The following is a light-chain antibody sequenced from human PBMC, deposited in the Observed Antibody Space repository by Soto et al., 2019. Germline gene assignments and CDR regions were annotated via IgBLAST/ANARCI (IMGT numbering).Light chain of an antibody. CDR2: KAS. CDR3: QQYNVYSWT. V-gene: IGKV1-5*03. CDR1: QSISSW. Sequence: MQMTQSPSILSASVGDRVTITCRASQSISSWLAWYQQKPGKAPNLLIHKASHLESGVPSRFSGSGSGTEFTLTISSLQPDDFATYYCQQYNVYSWTFGQGTMVDIK. J-gene: IGKJ1*01.